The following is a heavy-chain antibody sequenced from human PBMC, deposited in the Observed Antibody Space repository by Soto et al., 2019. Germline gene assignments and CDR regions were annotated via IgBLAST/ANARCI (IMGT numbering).Heavy chain of an antibody. Sequence: RGESLKISCKGSGYSFTNYWIGWVRQMPGKGLEWMGTIYPGDSETRYSPSFQGQVTVSVDKSISTAYLQWSSLKASDTAIYYCERRTIYYCVLLGYQPDHEAFDIWAQGTMVTVSS. CDR2: IYPGDSET. CDR3: ERRTIYYCVLLGYQPDHEAFDI. CDR1: GYSFTNYW. V-gene: IGHV5-51*01. J-gene: IGHJ3*02. D-gene: IGHD3-10*02.